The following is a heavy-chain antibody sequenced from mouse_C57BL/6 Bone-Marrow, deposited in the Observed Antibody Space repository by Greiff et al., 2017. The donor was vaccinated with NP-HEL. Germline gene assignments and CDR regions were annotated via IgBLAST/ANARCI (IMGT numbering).Heavy chain of an antibody. CDR3: ARGGVYYGPFDY. CDR1: GFTFSDYG. V-gene: IGHV5-17*01. CDR2: ISSGSSTI. Sequence: DVKLVESGGGLVKPGGSLKLSCAASGFTFSDYGMHWVRQAPEKGLEWVAYISSGSSTIYYADTVKGRFTISRDNAKNTLFLQMTSLRSEDTAMYYCARGGVYYGPFDYWGQGTTLTVSS. D-gene: IGHD1-2*01. J-gene: IGHJ2*01.